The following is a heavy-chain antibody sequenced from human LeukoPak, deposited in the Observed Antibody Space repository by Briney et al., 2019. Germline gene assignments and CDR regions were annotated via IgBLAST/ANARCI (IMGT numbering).Heavy chain of an antibody. V-gene: IGHV3-33*01. CDR3: ARGQTYDILTGPYYYGMDV. CDR2: IWYDGSNK. Sequence: GRSLRLSCAASGFTFSSYGMHWVRQAPGKGLEWVAVIWYDGSNKYYADSVKGRFTISRDNSKNTLYLQMNSLRAEDTAVYYCARGQTYDILTGPYYYGMDVWGQGTTVTVSS. CDR1: GFTFSSYG. D-gene: IGHD3-9*01. J-gene: IGHJ6*02.